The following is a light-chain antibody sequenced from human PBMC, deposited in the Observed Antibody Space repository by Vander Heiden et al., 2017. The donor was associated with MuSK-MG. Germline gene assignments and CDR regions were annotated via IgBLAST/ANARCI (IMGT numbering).Light chain of an antibody. CDR1: QSLLYSNGYNY. CDR2: LGS. CDR3: RQALQTPRT. J-gene: IGKJ2*01. V-gene: IGKV2-28*01. Sequence: DIVMTQSPLSLPVTPGERASISCRSSQSLLYSNGYNYLDWYLQKPGQSPQLLIYLGSNRASGVPDRFSGSGSGTDFTLKISRVEAEDVGVYYCRQALQTPRTFGQGTKMEIK.